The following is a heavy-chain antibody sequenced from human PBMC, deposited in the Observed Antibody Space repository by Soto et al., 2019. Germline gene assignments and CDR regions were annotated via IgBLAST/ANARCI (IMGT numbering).Heavy chain of an antibody. D-gene: IGHD3-22*01. J-gene: IGHJ6*02. CDR3: ARDPNDSSAYYHHYYYGMDV. Sequence: SVKVSFKASGYTFTSYGIHWVREAPGQRLEWTGWINAGNGNTKYSEKFQGRVTITRDTSASTAYLELSSLRSEDTAVYYCARDPNDSSAYYHHYYYGMDVWGQGTTVTVS. V-gene: IGHV1-3*01. CDR2: INAGNGNT. CDR1: GYTFTSYG.